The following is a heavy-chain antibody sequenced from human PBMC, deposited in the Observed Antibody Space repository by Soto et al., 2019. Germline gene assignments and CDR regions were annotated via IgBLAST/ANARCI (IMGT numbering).Heavy chain of an antibody. J-gene: IGHJ4*02. CDR2: ISSSSSYI. D-gene: IGHD1-7*01. CDR1: GFTFSSYS. CDR3: AREMTGTTRDDY. Sequence: AGSLRLSCAASGFTFSSYSMNWVRQAPGKGLEWVSSISSSSSYIYYADSVKGRFTISRDNAKNSLYLQMNSLRAEDTAVYYCAREMTGTTRDDYWGQGTLVTVSS. V-gene: IGHV3-21*01.